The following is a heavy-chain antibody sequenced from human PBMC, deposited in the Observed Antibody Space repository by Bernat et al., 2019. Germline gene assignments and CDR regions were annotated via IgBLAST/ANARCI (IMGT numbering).Heavy chain of an antibody. CDR1: GGSISSGGYY. CDR2: IYYSGST. CDR3: ARAWVKGQYFQH. Sequence: QVQLQESGPGLVKPSETLSLTCIVSGGSISSGGYYWSWIRQHPGKGLEWIGYIYYSGSTYYNPSLKSRVTISVDTSKNQFSLKLSSVTAADTAVYYCARAWVKGQYFQHWGQGTLVTVSS. J-gene: IGHJ1*01. D-gene: IGHD2-21*01. V-gene: IGHV4-31*03.